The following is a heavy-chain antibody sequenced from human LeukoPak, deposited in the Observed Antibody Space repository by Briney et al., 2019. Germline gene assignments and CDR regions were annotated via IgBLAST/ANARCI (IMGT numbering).Heavy chain of an antibody. V-gene: IGHV1-2*02. CDR1: GYTFTGYY. D-gene: IGHD6-19*01. CDR3: AREGLSSRWYPW. J-gene: IGHJ4*02. CDR2: INPNSGGT. Sequence: GSVKVSCKASGYTFTGYYMHWVRQAPGQGLEWMGWINPNSGGTNYAQKFQGRVTMTRDTSISTAYMELSRLRSDDTAVYYCAREGLSSRWYPWWGQGTLVTVSS.